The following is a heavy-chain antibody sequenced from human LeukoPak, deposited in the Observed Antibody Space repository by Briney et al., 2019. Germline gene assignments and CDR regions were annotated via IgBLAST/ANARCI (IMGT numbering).Heavy chain of an antibody. V-gene: IGHV3-30*02. CDR3: AKDGYDFDWLLYRAVGY. J-gene: IGHJ4*02. CDR2: IRYDGSNK. Sequence: GGSLRLSCAASGFTFSSYGMHWVRQAPGKGLEWVAFIRYDGSNKYYADSVKGRFTISRDNSKNTLYLQMNSLRAEDTAVYYCAKDGYDFDWLLYRAVGYWGQGTLVTVSS. CDR1: GFTFSSYG. D-gene: IGHD3-9*01.